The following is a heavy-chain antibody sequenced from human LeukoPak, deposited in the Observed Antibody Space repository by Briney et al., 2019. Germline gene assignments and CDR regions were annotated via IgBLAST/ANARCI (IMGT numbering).Heavy chain of an antibody. J-gene: IGHJ5*02. CDR2: INHSGST. CDR3: ARVDYYGSGSYSWFDP. D-gene: IGHD3-10*01. Sequence: SETLSLTCAVYGGSFSGYYWSWIRQPPGKGLEWIGEINHSGSTNYNPSLKSRVTISVDTSKNQFSLKLSSVTAADTAVYYCARVDYYGSGSYSWFDPWGQGTPVTVPS. V-gene: IGHV4-34*01. CDR1: GGSFSGYY.